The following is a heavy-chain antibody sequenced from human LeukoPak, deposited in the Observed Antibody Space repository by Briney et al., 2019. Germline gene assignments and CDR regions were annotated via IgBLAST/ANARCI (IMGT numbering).Heavy chain of an antibody. CDR2: IYYSGST. D-gene: IGHD5-18*01. Sequence: SETLSLTCTVSGGSISSYYWSWIRQPPGKGLEWIGYIYYSGSTNYNPSLKSRVTISVDTSKNQFSLKLSSVTAADTAVYYCARTFPIRSYGGYYFDYWGQGTLVTVSS. CDR3: ARTFPIRSYGGYYFDY. V-gene: IGHV4-59*01. CDR1: GGSISSYY. J-gene: IGHJ4*02.